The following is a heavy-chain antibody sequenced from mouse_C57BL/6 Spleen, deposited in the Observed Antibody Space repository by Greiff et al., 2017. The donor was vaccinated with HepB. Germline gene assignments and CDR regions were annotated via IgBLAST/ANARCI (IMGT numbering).Heavy chain of an antibody. J-gene: IGHJ2*01. V-gene: IGHV1-39*01. CDR1: GYSFTDYN. D-gene: IGHD1-1*01. CDR2: INPNYGTT. CDR3: ARSRTFITTVVATGYFDY. Sequence: EVQLQQSGPELVKPGASVKISCKASGYSFTDYNMNWVKQSNGKSLEWIGVINPNYGTTSYNQKFKGKATLTVDQSSSTAYMQLNSLTSEDSAVYYCARSRTFITTVVATGYFDYWGQSTTLTVSS.